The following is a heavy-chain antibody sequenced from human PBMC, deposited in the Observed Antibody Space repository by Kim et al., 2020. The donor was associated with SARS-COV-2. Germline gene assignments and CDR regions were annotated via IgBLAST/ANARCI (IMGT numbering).Heavy chain of an antibody. Sequence: GGSLRLSCAASGFTFSSYGMHWVRQAPGKGLEWVAVICYDGSNKYYADSVKGRFTISRDNSKNTLYLQMNSLRAEDTAVYYCAKSLYYEGWNLQAVAGNDAFDIWGQGTMVTVSS. CDR1: GFTFSSYG. CDR3: AKSLYYEGWNLQAVAGNDAFDI. CDR2: ICYDGSNK. J-gene: IGHJ3*02. D-gene: IGHD6-19*01. V-gene: IGHV3-33*06.